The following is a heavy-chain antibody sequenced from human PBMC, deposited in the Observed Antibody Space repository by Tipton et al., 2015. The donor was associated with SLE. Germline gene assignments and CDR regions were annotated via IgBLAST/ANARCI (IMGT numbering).Heavy chain of an antibody. D-gene: IGHD3-3*01. V-gene: IGHV1-69-2*01. CDR1: GYTFSDYY. CDR3: ATGSGAGGAFDS. CDR2: VDPEDGET. J-gene: IGHJ3*02. Sequence: VQLVQSGAEVKKPGATVKISCTFSGYTFSDYYMHWVQQAPGKGLEWMGLVDPEDGETIYAEKLRGRVTITADTSTDTAYMELSSLRSEDTAVYYCATGSGAGGAFDSCGQGKMVNVSS.